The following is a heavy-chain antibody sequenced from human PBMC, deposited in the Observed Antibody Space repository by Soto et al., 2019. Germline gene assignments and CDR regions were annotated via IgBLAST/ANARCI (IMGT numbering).Heavy chain of an antibody. V-gene: IGHV1-69*01. CDR1: GGTFSDFA. J-gene: IGHJ6*02. CDR3: ARDRIQLRLGKYSINGMDV. D-gene: IGHD3-16*01. Sequence: QVQLVQSGAEMRKPGSSLRVSCKASGGTFSDFAFSWVRQAPGQGLEWMGGIVPRFGSPNYAQKFGGRVTFSADPSTIPVYMEVSSLRLRDTAVYFGARDRIQLRLGKYSINGMDVWGQGTTITVSS. CDR2: IVPRFGSP.